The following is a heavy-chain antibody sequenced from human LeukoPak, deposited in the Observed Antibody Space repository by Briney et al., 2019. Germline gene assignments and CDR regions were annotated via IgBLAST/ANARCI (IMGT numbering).Heavy chain of an antibody. CDR3: ARTSRHFYGSGSNLTPWPADMDV. CDR2: IYYSGST. CDR1: GGSISSHY. V-gene: IGHV4-59*11. Sequence: SETLSLTCTVSGGSISSHYWNWIRQPPGKGLEWIGYIYYSGSTNYNPSLKSRVTISVDTSKNQFSLKLSSVTAADTAIYYCARTSRHFYGSGSNLTPWPADMDVWGQGTKVTVSS. J-gene: IGHJ6*02. D-gene: IGHD3-10*01.